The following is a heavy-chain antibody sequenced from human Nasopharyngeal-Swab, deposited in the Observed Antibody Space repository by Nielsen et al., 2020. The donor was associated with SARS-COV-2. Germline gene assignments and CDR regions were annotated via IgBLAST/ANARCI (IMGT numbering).Heavy chain of an antibody. CDR1: GGSISSSSYY. Sequence: GSLRLSCTVSGGSISSSSYYWGWIRQPPGKGLEWIGSIYYSGSTCYNPSLKSRVTISVDTSKNQFSLKLSSVTAADTAVYYCARGYVHFDYWGQGTLVTVSS. D-gene: IGHD2-2*01. CDR2: IYYSGST. CDR3: ARGYVHFDY. J-gene: IGHJ4*02. V-gene: IGHV4-39*07.